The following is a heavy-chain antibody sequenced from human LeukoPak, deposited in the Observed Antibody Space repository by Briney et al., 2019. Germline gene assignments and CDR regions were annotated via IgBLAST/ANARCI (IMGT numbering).Heavy chain of an antibody. Sequence: SETLSLTCAVYGGSFSGYYLSWIRQPPGKGLEWIGEINHSGSTNYNPSLKSRVTISVDASKNQFSLKLTSVTAADTAVYYCARHGGSDSAPNDYWGQGTLVTVSS. CDR3: ARHGGSDSAPNDY. J-gene: IGHJ4*02. CDR2: INHSGST. CDR1: GGSFSGYY. V-gene: IGHV4-34*01. D-gene: IGHD2-21*02.